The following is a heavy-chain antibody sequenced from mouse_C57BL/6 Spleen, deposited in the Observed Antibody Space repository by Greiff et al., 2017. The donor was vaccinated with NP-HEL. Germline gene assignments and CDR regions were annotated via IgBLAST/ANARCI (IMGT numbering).Heavy chain of an antibody. V-gene: IGHV1-69*01. D-gene: IGHD1-1*01. CDR1: GYTFTSYW. CDR3: ARGYYGSSYVFDY. Sequence: QVQLQQPGAELVMPGASVKLSCEASGYTFTSYWMHWVKQRPGQGLEWIGEIDPSDSYTNYNQKFKGKSTLTVDKSSSTAYMQLSSLTSEDSAVYYCARGYYGSSYVFDYWGQGTTLTVSS. J-gene: IGHJ2*01. CDR2: IDPSDSYT.